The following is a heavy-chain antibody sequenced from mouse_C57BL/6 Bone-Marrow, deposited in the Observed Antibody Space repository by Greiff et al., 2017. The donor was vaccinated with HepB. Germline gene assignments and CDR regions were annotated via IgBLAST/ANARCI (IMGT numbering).Heavy chain of an antibody. J-gene: IGHJ1*03. CDR1: GFSFTSYG. V-gene: IGHV2-2*01. Sequence: QVQLQQSGPGLVQPSQSLSITCTVSGFSFTSYGVHWVRQSPGKGLEWLGVLWSGGSTDYNAAFISRLSISKDNSKSQVFFKRNSLQADDTAIYYCARRGVGRYFDVWGTGTTVTGSS. D-gene: IGHD1-1*01. CDR2: LWSGGST. CDR3: ARRGVGRYFDV.